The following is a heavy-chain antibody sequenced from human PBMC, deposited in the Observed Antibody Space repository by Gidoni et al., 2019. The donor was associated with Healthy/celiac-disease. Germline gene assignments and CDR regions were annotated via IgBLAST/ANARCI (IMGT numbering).Heavy chain of an antibody. CDR3: AKDRPATYGGPPEYFQH. CDR2: ISGSGGST. CDR1: GFTFRSSA. V-gene: IGHV3-23*01. J-gene: IGHJ1*01. Sequence: EVQLLESGGGLVQPGGSLRLACAASGFTFRSSAMSWVRLAPGKGREVVSAISGSGGSTYYAESVKGRFTISRDNSKNTLYLQMNSLRAEDTAVYYCAKDRPATYGGPPEYFQHWGQGTLVTVSS. D-gene: IGHD4-17*01.